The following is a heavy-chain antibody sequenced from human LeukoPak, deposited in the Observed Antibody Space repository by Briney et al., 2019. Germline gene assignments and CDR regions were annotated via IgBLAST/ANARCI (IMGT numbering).Heavy chain of an antibody. V-gene: IGHV3-23*01. CDR3: ARDYHDILTGYSPTPDY. CDR2: ISGSGGST. Sequence: GGSLRLSCAASGFTFSSYGMSWVRQAPGKGLEWVSAISGSGGSTYYADSVKGRFTISRDNSKNTLYLQMNSLRAEDTAVYYCARDYHDILTGYSPTPDYWGQGTLVTVSS. CDR1: GFTFSSYG. D-gene: IGHD3-9*01. J-gene: IGHJ4*02.